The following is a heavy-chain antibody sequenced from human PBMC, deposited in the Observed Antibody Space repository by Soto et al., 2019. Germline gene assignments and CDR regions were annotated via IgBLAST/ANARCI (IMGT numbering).Heavy chain of an antibody. V-gene: IGHV3-21*01. Sequence: EVQLVESGGGLVKPGGSLRLSCAASGFTFSSYSMNWVRQAPGKGLEWVSSISSSSSYLYYADSVKGRFTISRDNAKNSLYLQMNSLRAEDTAVYYCARGVAADGMDYYYYGRDVWGQGTTVTVS. J-gene: IGHJ6*02. D-gene: IGHD6-13*01. CDR2: ISSSSSYL. CDR3: ARGVAADGMDYYYYGRDV. CDR1: GFTFSSYS.